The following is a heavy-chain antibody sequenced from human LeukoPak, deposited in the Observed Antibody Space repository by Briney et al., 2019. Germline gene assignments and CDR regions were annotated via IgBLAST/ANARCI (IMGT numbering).Heavy chain of an antibody. D-gene: IGHD5-18*01. CDR3: ARWPSYVDY. J-gene: IGHJ4*02. CDR1: GYSFSCGYY. Sequence: SETLSLTCTVSGYSFSCGYYWGWIRQPPGKGLEWIGSIYHSGSTYYNPSLKSRVTISVDTSKNQFSLKLSSVTAADTAVYYCARWPSYVDYWGQGTLVTVSS. CDR2: IYHSGST. V-gene: IGHV4-38-2*02.